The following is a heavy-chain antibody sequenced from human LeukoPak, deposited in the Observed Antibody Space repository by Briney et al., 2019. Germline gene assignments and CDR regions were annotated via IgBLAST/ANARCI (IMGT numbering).Heavy chain of an antibody. CDR1: GYTFTSYD. CDR3: ARVDTAMVTWYRYYYYGMDV. J-gene: IGHJ6*02. D-gene: IGHD5-18*01. Sequence: ASVKVSCKASGYTFTSYDINWVRQATGQGLEWMGWMNPNSGNTGYAQKFQGRVTMTRNTSISTAYMKLSSLRSEDTAVYYCARVDTAMVTWYRYYYYGMDVWGQGTTVTVSS. V-gene: IGHV1-8*01. CDR2: MNPNSGNT.